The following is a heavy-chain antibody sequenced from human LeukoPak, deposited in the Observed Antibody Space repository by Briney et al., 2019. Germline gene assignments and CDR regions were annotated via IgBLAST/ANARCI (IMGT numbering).Heavy chain of an antibody. CDR3: ARQGSYGAFDI. D-gene: IGHD1-26*01. CDR1: GGSISSYY. J-gene: IGHJ3*02. Sequence: PSETLSLTCTVSGGSISSYYWSWIRQPPGKGLEWIGYIYYSGSTNYNPSLKSRVTISVDTSKNQFSLKLSSVTAADTAVYYCARQGSYGAFDIWGQGTMVTVSS. V-gene: IGHV4-59*08. CDR2: IYYSGST.